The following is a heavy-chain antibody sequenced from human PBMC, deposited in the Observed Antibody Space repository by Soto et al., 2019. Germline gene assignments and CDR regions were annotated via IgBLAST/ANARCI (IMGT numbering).Heavy chain of an antibody. V-gene: IGHV4-34*01. CDR2: INHSGST. D-gene: IGHD1-26*01. J-gene: IGHJ4*02. CDR3: ARLTMVGATPYHFEY. Sequence: SETLSLTCAVYGGSFSGYYWSWIRQPPGKGLEWIGGINHSGSTNYNPSLKSRVTMSVDTSKNQYSLRLNSVTAADTAVYYCARLTMVGATPYHFEYWGQGILVTVSS. CDR1: GGSFSGYY.